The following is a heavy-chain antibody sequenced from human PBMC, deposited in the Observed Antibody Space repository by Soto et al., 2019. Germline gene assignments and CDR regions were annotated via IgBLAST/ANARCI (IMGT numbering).Heavy chain of an antibody. V-gene: IGHV3-66*01. D-gene: IGHD2-15*01. CDR2: IYSGGST. CDR3: ARGSVAATLDAFDI. J-gene: IGHJ3*02. CDR1: GFTVSSNY. Sequence: PGGSLRLSCAASGFTVSSNYMSWVRQAPGKGLEWVSVIYSGGSTYYADSVKGRFTISRDNSKNTLYLQMNSLGAEDTAVYYCARGSVAATLDAFDIWGQGTMVTVSS.